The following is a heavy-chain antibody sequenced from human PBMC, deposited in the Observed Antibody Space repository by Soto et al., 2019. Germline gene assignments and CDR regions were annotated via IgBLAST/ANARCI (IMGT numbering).Heavy chain of an antibody. V-gene: IGHV1-2*04. Sequence: QVQLVQSGAEVKKPGASVKVSCKASGYTFTGFFIHWVRQAPGQGLEWMGWINPNSGDTEYAQNFQGWVTMTRDTSISTAYMELSRLRCDDTAVYYCASGGSTVTREFDYWGQGTLVSVSS. CDR2: INPNSGDT. CDR3: ASGGSTVTREFDY. J-gene: IGHJ4*02. D-gene: IGHD4-17*01. CDR1: GYTFTGFF.